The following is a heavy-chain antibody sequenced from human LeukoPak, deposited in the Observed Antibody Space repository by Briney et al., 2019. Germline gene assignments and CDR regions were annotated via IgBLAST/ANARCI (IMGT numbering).Heavy chain of an antibody. D-gene: IGHD5-18*01. CDR3: ASRLDTAMVTPYYYYYMDV. J-gene: IGHJ6*03. CDR2: IKKDGSIK. CDR1: GFTFSSYW. V-gene: IGHV3-7*01. Sequence: GGSLRLSCAASGFTFSSYWMTWVRQAPGKGLEWVANIKKDGSIKAYVDSVKGRFTISRDNAKNSLYLQMNSLRAEDTAVYYCASRLDTAMVTPYYYYYMDVWGKGTTVTVSS.